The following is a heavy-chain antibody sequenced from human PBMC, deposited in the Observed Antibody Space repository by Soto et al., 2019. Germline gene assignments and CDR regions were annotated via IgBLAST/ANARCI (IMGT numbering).Heavy chain of an antibody. J-gene: IGHJ6*02. Sequence: GASVKVSCKASGYTFNRYYMHWVRQAPGQGPEWMGWINTYSGNTNTAQNLQGRVTMTKDTSTSTAYMELRSLRSDDTAVYCCARDLCSTTSCYYYGMDVWGQGTTVTVSS. CDR2: INTYSGNT. D-gene: IGHD2-2*01. CDR1: GYTFNRYY. V-gene: IGHV1-18*04. CDR3: ARDLCSTTSCYYYGMDV.